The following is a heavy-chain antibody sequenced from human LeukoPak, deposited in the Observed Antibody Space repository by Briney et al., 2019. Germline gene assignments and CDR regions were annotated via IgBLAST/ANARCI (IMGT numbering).Heavy chain of an antibody. D-gene: IGHD3-10*01. Sequence: PGGSLRLSCAASGFTFSTYWMHWVRQAPWKGLVWVSRISSDGSITSYADSVKGRFTISRDNAKNTLYLQMNSLRAEDTAVYYCARHLNYYLDYWGQGTLVAVSS. J-gene: IGHJ4*02. CDR2: ISSDGSIT. V-gene: IGHV3-74*01. CDR1: GFTFSTYW. CDR3: ARHLNYYLDY.